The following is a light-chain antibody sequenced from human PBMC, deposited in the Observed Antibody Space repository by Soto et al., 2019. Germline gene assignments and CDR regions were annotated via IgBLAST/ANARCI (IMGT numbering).Light chain of an antibody. CDR1: QSVSSDY. CDR2: GTS. Sequence: EIVLTQSPGTLSLSPGERATLSCRASQSVSSDYVGWYQQKPGQAPRLLIYGTSSRATGIPDRFSGSGSGTDFTLTISRLEPEDFAMCYCQQYGGSPLVTFGGGTKVEIK. J-gene: IGKJ4*01. V-gene: IGKV3-20*01. CDR3: QQYGGSPLVT.